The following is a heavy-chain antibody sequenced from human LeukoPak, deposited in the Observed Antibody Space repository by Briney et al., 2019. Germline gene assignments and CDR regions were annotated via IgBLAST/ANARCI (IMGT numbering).Heavy chain of an antibody. CDR3: ARHEIPGVDY. CDR2: IYYSGST. J-gene: IGHJ4*02. D-gene: IGHD7-27*01. CDR1: GGSISSYY. Sequence: PSETLSLTCTVSGGSISSYYWSWIRQPPGKGLEWIGSIYYSGSTYYNPSLKSRVTISVDTSKNQFSLKLSSVTAADTAVYYCARHEIPGVDYWGQGTLVTVSS. V-gene: IGHV4-59*05.